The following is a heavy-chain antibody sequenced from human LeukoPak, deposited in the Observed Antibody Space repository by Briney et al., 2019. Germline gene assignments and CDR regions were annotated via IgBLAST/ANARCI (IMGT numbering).Heavy chain of an antibody. CDR2: IYHSGRT. CDR3: ARASRDYYDSSGLLDY. J-gene: IGHJ4*02. CDR1: GFTVSSNY. Sequence: PGGSLRLSCVVSGFTVSSNYWSWVRQPPGKGLEWIGEIYHSGRTNFNPSIKSRVTISLDKSNNHFSLTLSSVTAADTAVYYCARASRDYYDSSGLLDYWGQGALVTVSS. D-gene: IGHD3-22*01. V-gene: IGHV4/OR15-8*03.